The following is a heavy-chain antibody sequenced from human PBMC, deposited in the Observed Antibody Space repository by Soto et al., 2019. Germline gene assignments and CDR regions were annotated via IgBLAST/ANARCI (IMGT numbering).Heavy chain of an antibody. CDR1: GYNFTSYY. V-gene: IGHV1-46*01. CDR3: ARSRPPGVVVPAAMMGWFDP. CDR2: INPSGGST. Sequence: GASVKVSCKTSGYNFTSYYMHCVRHAPGQVLEWVGIINPSGGSTTYSHKFLGRVTMTRDTSTSTIYMELSRLSSEDTAVYYCARSRPPGVVVPAAMMGWFDPWGQGTLVTVSS. J-gene: IGHJ5*02. D-gene: IGHD2-2*01.